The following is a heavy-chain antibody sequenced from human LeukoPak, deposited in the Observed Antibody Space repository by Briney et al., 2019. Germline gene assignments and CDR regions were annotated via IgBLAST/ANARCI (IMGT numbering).Heavy chain of an antibody. D-gene: IGHD3-3*01. J-gene: IGHJ4*02. CDR2: ISSSGNT. CDR3: ARLGAGPTYYDFWSGYSSFYFDY. Sequence: SSETLSLTCTVSGGSTSSGNYYWGWIRQPPGKGLEWIGGISSSGNTYYNPSLKGRITISIDTSKNHFSLKLSSVSAADTAVYYCARLGAGPTYYDFWSGYSSFYFDYWGQGTLVTVSS. V-gene: IGHV4-39*02. CDR1: GGSTSSGNYY.